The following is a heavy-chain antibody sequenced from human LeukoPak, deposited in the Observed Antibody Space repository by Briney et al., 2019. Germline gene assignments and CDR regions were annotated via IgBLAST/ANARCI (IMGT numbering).Heavy chain of an antibody. CDR2: INSDGSST. V-gene: IGHV3-74*01. CDR1: GFTFSSYW. Sequence: PGGSLRLSCAASGFTFSSYWMHWVRQAPGKGLVWVSRINSDGSSTSYADSVKGRLTISRDNAKNTLYLQMNSLRAEDTAVYYCAKEGGIAARISDYYMDVWGKGTTVTVSS. CDR3: AKEGGIAARISDYYMDV. J-gene: IGHJ6*03. D-gene: IGHD6-6*01.